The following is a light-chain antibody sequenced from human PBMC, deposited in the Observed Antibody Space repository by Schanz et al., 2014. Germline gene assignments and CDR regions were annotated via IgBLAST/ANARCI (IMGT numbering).Light chain of an antibody. Sequence: EIVMTQSPATLSVSPGDGATLSCRASQSVSSNLAWYQQKPGQAPRLLIYNASKRATGIPDRFSGSGSGTDFSLTISRLEPEDFAVYFCQQFGASPFTFGAGSKVEIK. J-gene: IGKJ4*01. CDR1: QSVSSN. V-gene: IGKV3-20*01. CDR2: NAS. CDR3: QQFGASPFT.